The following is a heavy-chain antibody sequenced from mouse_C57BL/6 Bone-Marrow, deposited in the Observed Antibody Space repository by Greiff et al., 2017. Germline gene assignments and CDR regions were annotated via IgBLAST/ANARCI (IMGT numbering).Heavy chain of an antibody. CDR2: IDPSDSYT. J-gene: IGHJ2*01. V-gene: IGHV1-59*01. CDR3: ARSDWDGYVDY. Sequence: QVQLKQPGAELVRPGTSVKLSCKASGYTFTSYWMHWVKQRPGQGLEWIGVIDPSDSYTNYNQKFKGKATLTVDPSSSTAYMQLSSLTSEDSAVYYCARSDWDGYVDYWGQGTTLTVSS. CDR1: GYTFTSYW. D-gene: IGHD4-1*01.